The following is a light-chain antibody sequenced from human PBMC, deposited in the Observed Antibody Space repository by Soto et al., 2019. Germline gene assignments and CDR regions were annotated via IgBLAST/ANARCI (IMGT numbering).Light chain of an antibody. V-gene: IGKV1-5*03. CDR3: QQYYSYSRT. CDR1: QSISSW. J-gene: IGKJ1*01. Sequence: DIQMTQSPSTLSASVGDRVTITCRASQSISSWLAWYQQRPGKAPKLLIYKASSLESGVPSRFSGSGSGTEFTLTISSLQSDDFATYYCQQYYSYSRTFGQGTKVEV. CDR2: KAS.